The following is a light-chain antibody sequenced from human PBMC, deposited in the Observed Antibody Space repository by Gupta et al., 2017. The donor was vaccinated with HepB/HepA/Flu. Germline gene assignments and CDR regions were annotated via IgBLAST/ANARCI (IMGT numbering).Light chain of an antibody. V-gene: IGKV3-11*01. J-gene: IGKJ5*01. CDR1: QSVSSY. CDR3: QQRSNWPPIA. CDR2: DAS. Sequence: EIVLTQSPATLSLSPGERATLSCRASQSVSSYLAWYQQKPGQAPRLLIYDASNRATGIPARFSGSGCGTDFTLTISSLEQEDFAVYYCQQRSNWPPIAFGQGTRLEIK.